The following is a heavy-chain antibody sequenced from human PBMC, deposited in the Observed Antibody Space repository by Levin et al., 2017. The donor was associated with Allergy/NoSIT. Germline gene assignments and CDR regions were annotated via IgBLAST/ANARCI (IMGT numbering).Heavy chain of an antibody. CDR3: AAAYYGSGSFPDY. CDR2: ISFDGRNK. Sequence: GESLKISCAASGFTFRSYAMQWVRQAPGKGLEWVTMISFDGRNKYYTDSVKGRFTISRDNAKNTVLLEMNNLTPEDTALYYCAAAYYGSGSFPDYWGQGTLVTVSS. D-gene: IGHD3-10*01. V-gene: IGHV3-30-3*01. CDR1: GFTFRSYA. J-gene: IGHJ4*02.